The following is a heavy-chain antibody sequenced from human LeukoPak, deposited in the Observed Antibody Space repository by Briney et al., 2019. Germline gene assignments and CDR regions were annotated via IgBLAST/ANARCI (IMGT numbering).Heavy chain of an antibody. Sequence: PGRSLRLSCAASGFTFSSYGMHWVRQAPGKGLEWVAVISYDGSVEYYAGSVKGRFTISRDNSKNTLYLQMNSLTTEDPAVYYCAEEDWGNYYEYLDYWGQGTLVTVSS. CDR2: ISYDGSVE. J-gene: IGHJ4*02. D-gene: IGHD1-26*01. CDR1: GFTFSSYG. CDR3: AEEDWGNYYEYLDY. V-gene: IGHV3-30*18.